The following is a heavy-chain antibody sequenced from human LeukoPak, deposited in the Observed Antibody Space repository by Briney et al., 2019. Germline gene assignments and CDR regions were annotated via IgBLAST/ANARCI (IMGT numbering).Heavy chain of an antibody. CDR3: ARDRIAAAAPFDY. D-gene: IGHD6-13*01. J-gene: IGHJ4*02. V-gene: IGHV4-59*01. Sequence: SETLSLTCTVSGGSISSYYWSWIRQPPGKGLEWIGYIYYSGSTNYNPSLKSRVTISVDTSKNQFSLKLSSVTAADTAVYYCARDRIAAAAPFDYWGQGTLVTVSS. CDR2: IYYSGST. CDR1: GGSISSYY.